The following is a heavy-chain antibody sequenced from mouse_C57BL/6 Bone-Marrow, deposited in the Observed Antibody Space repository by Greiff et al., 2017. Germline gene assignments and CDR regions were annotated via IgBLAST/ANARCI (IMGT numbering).Heavy chain of an antibody. J-gene: IGHJ1*03. CDR1: GFSLTSYG. D-gene: IGHD2-4*01. V-gene: IGHV2-2*01. CDR3: ARESFYYDYDGWYFDV. CDR2: IWSGGST. Sequence: VKLVESGPGLVQPSQSLSITCTVSGFSLTSYGVHWVRQSPGKGLEWLGVIWSGGSTDYNAAFISRLSISKDNSKSQVFFKMNSLQADDTAIYYCARESFYYDYDGWYFDVWGTGTTVTVSS.